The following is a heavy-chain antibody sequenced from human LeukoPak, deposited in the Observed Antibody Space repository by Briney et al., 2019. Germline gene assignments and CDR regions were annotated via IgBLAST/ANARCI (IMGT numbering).Heavy chain of an antibody. CDR3: ARGQAAFKTGY. J-gene: IGHJ4*02. D-gene: IGHD2-15*01. V-gene: IGHV4-31*03. CDR2: LHPSGIT. CDR1: GGSLTIGHYY. Sequence: SQTLSLTCTVSGGSLTIGHYYWTWIRQHQGMGLAWSGYLHPSGITAYHPYLQSRVSMSLDTSQNQFSLKLTSVTAAATAIYYCARGQAAFKTGYWGQGTLVTVSS.